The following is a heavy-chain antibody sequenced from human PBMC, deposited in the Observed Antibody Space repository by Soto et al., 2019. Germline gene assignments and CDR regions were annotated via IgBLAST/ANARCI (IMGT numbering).Heavy chain of an antibody. J-gene: IGHJ4*02. CDR1: GFTFSSYP. CDR2: ISSNGGTT. Sequence: GGSLRLSCSASGFTFSSYPIHWVRQAPGKGLDYVSAISSNGGTTYYADSVKGRFTISRDNSKNTVNLQMSSLRVEDTAVYYCVFSGSYYNGWGQGTLVTVSS. D-gene: IGHD3-10*01. CDR3: VFSGSYYNG. V-gene: IGHV3-64D*06.